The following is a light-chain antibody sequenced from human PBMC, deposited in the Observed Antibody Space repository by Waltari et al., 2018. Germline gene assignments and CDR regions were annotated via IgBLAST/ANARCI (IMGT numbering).Light chain of an antibody. CDR1: QSISSY. Sequence: DIQMTQSPSSLSASVGDRVTITCRASQSISSYLNWYQQKPGKAPKLLIYAASSLQSGVPSRFSGSGSGTDFTLTISSLQPEDVAVYFCHQYFSEPQHFGGGTKVEIK. CDR2: AAS. CDR3: HQYFSEPQH. V-gene: IGKV1-39*01. J-gene: IGKJ4*01.